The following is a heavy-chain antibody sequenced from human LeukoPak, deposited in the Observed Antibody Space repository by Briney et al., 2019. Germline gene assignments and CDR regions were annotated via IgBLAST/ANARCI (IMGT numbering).Heavy chain of an antibody. CDR2: IKQDGSEK. CDR3: ARASSVLWFGEFHWTALDY. D-gene: IGHD3-10*01. CDR1: GFTFRSYW. Sequence: GGSLRLSCAASGFTFRSYWMTWVRQAPGKGLEWVANIKQDGSEKYYVDSVKGRFTISRDNAKNSLYLQMNSLRAEDTALYYCARASSVLWFGEFHWTALDYWGQGTLVTVSS. V-gene: IGHV3-7*03. J-gene: IGHJ4*02.